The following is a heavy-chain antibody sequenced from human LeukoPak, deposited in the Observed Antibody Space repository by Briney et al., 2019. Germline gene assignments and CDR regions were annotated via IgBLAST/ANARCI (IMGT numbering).Heavy chain of an antibody. CDR3: AKDDSGYYGYFDY. V-gene: IGHV3-21*04. Sequence: GGSLRLSCAASGFTFSSYSMNWVRQTPGKGLEWVSSISSSSNYIYYADSVKGRFTISRDNSKNTLYLQMNSLRAEDTAVYYCAKDDSGYYGYFDYWGQGTLVTVSS. J-gene: IGHJ4*02. CDR1: GFTFSSYS. CDR2: ISSSSNYI. D-gene: IGHD3-3*01.